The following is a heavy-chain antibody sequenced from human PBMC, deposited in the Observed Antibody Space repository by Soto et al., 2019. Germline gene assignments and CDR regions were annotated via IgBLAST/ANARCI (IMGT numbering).Heavy chain of an antibody. CDR1: GYSFTSYW. CDR3: ARQVRYSYGTAGNSRSFAFDI. J-gene: IGHJ3*02. D-gene: IGHD5-18*01. V-gene: IGHV5-10-1*03. CDR2: IDPSDSYT. Sequence: EVQLVQSGAEVKKPGESLRISCKGSGYSFTSYWISWVRQMPGKGLEWMGRIDPSDSYTNYSPSFQGHVTISADKSISTAYLQWSSLKASDTAMYYCARQVRYSYGTAGNSRSFAFDIWGQGTMVTVSS.